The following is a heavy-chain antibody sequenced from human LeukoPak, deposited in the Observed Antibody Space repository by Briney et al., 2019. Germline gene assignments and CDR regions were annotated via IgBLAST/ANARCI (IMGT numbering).Heavy chain of an antibody. CDR2: IATGGGT. J-gene: IGHJ3*02. CDR1: GFTFSSYD. D-gene: IGHD3-10*01. Sequence: GGSLRLSCAASGFTFSSYDMHWVRQVTGKGLEWVSVIATGGGTSYPDSVKGRFTISRENAKNSLYLQMNSLRAGDTAVYYCARGLSGVRGVDYVSDIWGQGTLVTVSS. CDR3: ARGLSGVRGVDYVSDI. V-gene: IGHV3-13*04.